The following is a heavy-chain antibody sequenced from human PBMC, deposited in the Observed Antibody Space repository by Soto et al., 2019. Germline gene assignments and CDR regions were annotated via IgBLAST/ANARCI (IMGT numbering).Heavy chain of an antibody. CDR3: ARVGRGDYGDYGPGHSFDY. CDR2: INHSGST. D-gene: IGHD4-17*01. Sequence: SETLSLTCAVYGGSFSGYYWSWIRQPPGKGLEWIGEINHSGSTNYNPSLKSRVTISVDTSKNQFSLKLSSVTAADTAVYYCARVGRGDYGDYGPGHSFDYWGQGTLVTVSS. CDR1: GGSFSGYY. V-gene: IGHV4-34*01. J-gene: IGHJ4*02.